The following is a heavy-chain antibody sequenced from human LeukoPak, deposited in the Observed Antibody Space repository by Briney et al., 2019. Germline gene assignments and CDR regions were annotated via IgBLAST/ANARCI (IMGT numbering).Heavy chain of an antibody. CDR1: GFTFSTYG. CDR2: ISGSGDSV. D-gene: IGHD3-10*01. CDR3: AKMNVFLQFGEYYWFDS. Sequence: VPLGGTLRLSCAASGFTFSTYGMSWVRQAPGRGLEWVSSISGSGDSVYYADSVQGRFTISRDNYKNMVYLQVSGLRAEDTATYFCAKMNVFLQFGEYYWFDSWGQGTLVTVSS. V-gene: IGHV3-23*01. J-gene: IGHJ5*01.